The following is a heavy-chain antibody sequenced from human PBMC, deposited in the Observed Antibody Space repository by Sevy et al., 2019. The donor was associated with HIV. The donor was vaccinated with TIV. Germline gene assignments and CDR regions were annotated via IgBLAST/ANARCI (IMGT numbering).Heavy chain of an antibody. V-gene: IGHV3-21*01. CDR3: ARGAGDPVGALDI. CDR2: ISSTSSYI. J-gene: IGHJ3*02. Sequence: GSLRLSCAASGFTFNLYSMNYVRQVPGRGLEWVSSISSTSSYIFYGASVKGRFTISRDNTKNSLYLQMNSLRAEDTAVYYCARGAGDPVGALDIWGHGTMVTVSS. D-gene: IGHD4-17*01. CDR1: GFTFNLYS.